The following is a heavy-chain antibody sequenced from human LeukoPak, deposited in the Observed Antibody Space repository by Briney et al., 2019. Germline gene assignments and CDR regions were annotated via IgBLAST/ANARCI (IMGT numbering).Heavy chain of an antibody. CDR2: MKGDGSHI. CDR3: ARLFGGVTTFDY. J-gene: IGHJ4*02. CDR1: GFTFGNFW. Sequence: GGSLRLSCAASGFTFGNFWMSWVRQAPGRGLQWVARMKGDGSHIYYVDSVKGRFTISRDNAKNSLYLQMNSLRAEDTAVYYCARLFGGVTTFDYWGQGALVTVSS. D-gene: IGHD2-8*02. V-gene: IGHV3-7*01.